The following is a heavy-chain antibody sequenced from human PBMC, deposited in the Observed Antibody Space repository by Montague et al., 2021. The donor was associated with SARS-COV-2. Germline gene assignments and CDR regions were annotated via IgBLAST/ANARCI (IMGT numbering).Heavy chain of an antibody. CDR2: IRQSGRT. J-gene: IGHJ4*02. V-gene: IGHV4-34*01. Sequence: SETLSLTCAVYGGSFGNNHWSWIRQPPSKGLEWICNIRQSGRTNYNPSLKSRVTISVDTSKNQFSLKLTSVTAADTGVYFCARGHLSVSMIVVVFTSGSYYFDYWGQGAQVTVSS. CDR1: GGSFGNNH. D-gene: IGHD3-22*01. CDR3: ARGHLSVSMIVVVFTSGSYYFDY.